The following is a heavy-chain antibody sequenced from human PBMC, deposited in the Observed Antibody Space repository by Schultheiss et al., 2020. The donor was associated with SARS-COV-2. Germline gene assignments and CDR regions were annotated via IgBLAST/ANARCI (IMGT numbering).Heavy chain of an antibody. CDR1: GGSISSYY. CDR2: IYTSGST. J-gene: IGHJ3*02. D-gene: IGHD4-17*01. Sequence: SETLSLTCTVSGGSISSYYWSWIRQPPGKGLEWIGSIYTSGSTNYNPSLKSRVTISVDTSKNQFSLKLSSVTAADTAVYYCARVRMTTVTDDAFDIWGQGTMVTVSS. CDR3: ARVRMTTVTDDAFDI. V-gene: IGHV4-4*07.